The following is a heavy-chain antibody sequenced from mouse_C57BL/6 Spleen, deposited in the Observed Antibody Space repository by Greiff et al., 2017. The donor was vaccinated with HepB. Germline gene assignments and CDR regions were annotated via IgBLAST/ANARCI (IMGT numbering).Heavy chain of an antibody. Sequence: EVKLMESGGGLVKPGGSLKLSRAASGFTFSSYAMSWVRQTPEKRLEWVATISDGGSYTYYPDNVKGRFTISRDNAKNNLYLQMSHLKSEDTAMYYCARDDYYGSRGDYWGQGTTLTVSS. CDR1: GFTFSSYA. CDR3: ARDDYYGSRGDY. D-gene: IGHD1-1*01. J-gene: IGHJ2*01. V-gene: IGHV5-4*01. CDR2: ISDGGSYT.